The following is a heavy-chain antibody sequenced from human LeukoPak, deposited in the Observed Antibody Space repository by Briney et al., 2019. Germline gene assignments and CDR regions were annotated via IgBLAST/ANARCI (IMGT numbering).Heavy chain of an antibody. Sequence: ASVKVPCKASGGTFSSYAVSWVRQAPGQGLEWMGRIIPILGIANYAQKFQGRVTITADKSTSTAYMELSSLRSEDTAVYYCAKGTTVVTWNFDLWGRGTPVTVSS. CDR1: GGTFSSYA. V-gene: IGHV1-69*04. J-gene: IGHJ2*01. D-gene: IGHD4-23*01. CDR2: IIPILGIA. CDR3: AKGTTVVTWNFDL.